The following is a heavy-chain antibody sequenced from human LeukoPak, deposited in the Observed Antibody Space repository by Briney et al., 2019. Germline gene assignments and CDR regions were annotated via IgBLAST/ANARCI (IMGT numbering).Heavy chain of an antibody. J-gene: IGHJ5*02. CDR1: GFTFSSYA. D-gene: IGHD6-13*01. CDR3: AKDFSGSWQFDP. CDR2: TTGSGAYK. Sequence: GGSLRLSCAASGFTFSSYAMSWVRQAPGKGLDWVSSTTGSGAYKYYADSVKGRFTISRDNSKNTLYLQMNSLRVEDTAVFYCAKDFSGSWQFDPWGQGTLATVSS. V-gene: IGHV3-23*01.